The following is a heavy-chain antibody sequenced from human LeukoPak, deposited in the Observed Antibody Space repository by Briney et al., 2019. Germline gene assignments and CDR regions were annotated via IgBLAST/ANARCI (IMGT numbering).Heavy chain of an antibody. CDR3: AGQIARGLWAFDI. J-gene: IGHJ3*02. V-gene: IGHV4-39*01. CDR2: ISHTGRT. Sequence: SETLSLTCTVSGGIISNTDYYWGWIRQSPGKGLEWIGSISHTGRTSYNPSLKSRVTISIDTSRTQFSLKLTSVTAADTALYYCAGQIARGLWAFDIWGQGTVVTVSS. D-gene: IGHD3-10*01. CDR1: GGIISNTDYY.